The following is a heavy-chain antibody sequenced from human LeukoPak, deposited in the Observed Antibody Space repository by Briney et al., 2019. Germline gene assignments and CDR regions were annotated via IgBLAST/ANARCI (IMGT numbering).Heavy chain of an antibody. D-gene: IGHD1-7*01. CDR3: ARRPQNDGNYDGPSGLDY. CDR1: GGTFSGYY. J-gene: IGHJ4*02. CDR2: INHTGSM. Sequence: SETLSLTCAVYGGTFSGYYWSWIRQSPGKGLEWIGEINHTGSMQYNPSLKSRVTISADTSKNQFSLKVRSMTAADTAVYYCARRPQNDGNYDGPSGLDYWGRGTRVTVSS. V-gene: IGHV4-34*01.